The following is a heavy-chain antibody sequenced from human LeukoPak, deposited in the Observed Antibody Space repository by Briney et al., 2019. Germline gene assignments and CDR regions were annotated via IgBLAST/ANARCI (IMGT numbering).Heavy chain of an antibody. D-gene: IGHD3-22*01. Sequence: PGGSLRLSCAASGFTFSSYAMSWVRQAPGKGLEWVSTISGGGGSTYYADSVKGRFTISRDNSKNTLYLQMNSLRAEDTAVYYCAKRTDTSGNRGGALDIWGQGTMVAVSS. CDR3: AKRTDTSGNRGGALDI. J-gene: IGHJ3*02. CDR1: GFTFSSYA. V-gene: IGHV3-23*01. CDR2: ISGGGGST.